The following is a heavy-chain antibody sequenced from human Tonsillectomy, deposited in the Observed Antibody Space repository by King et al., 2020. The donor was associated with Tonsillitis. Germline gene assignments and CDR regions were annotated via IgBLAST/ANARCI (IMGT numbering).Heavy chain of an antibody. J-gene: IGHJ6*02. V-gene: IGHV1-18*04. CDR3: ARDPHDYVASYYYYYAMDV. D-gene: IGHD3-16*01. CDR2: ISAYNGNT. Sequence: QLVQSGAEVKKPGASVKVSCKASGYTFTSYGVSWVRQAPGQGLEWMGWISAYNGNTNYAQKLQGRVTMTTDTSTSTAYMELRSLRSDDTAVYYCARDPHDYVASYYYYYAMDVWGQGTTVTVSS. CDR1: GYTFTSYG.